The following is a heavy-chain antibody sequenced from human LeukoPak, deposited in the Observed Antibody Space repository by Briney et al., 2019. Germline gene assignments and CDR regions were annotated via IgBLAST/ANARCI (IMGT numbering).Heavy chain of an antibody. Sequence: LGGSLRLSCAASGFTFSSYSMNWVRQAPGKGLEWVSSISSGSSYLYYADSMKGRFTISRDNAKNSLYLQMNSLRAEDTAVYYCARDHLTYSSSSDFDYWGQGTLVTVSS. J-gene: IGHJ4*02. CDR3: ARDHLTYSSSSDFDY. CDR1: GFTFSSYS. V-gene: IGHV3-21*01. D-gene: IGHD6-6*01. CDR2: ISSGSSYL.